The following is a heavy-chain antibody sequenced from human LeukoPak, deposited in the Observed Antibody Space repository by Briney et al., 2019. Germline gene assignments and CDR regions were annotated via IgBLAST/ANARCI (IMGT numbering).Heavy chain of an antibody. D-gene: IGHD3-3*01. CDR1: GFTVSSNY. V-gene: IGHV3-48*02. Sequence: PGGSLRLSCAASGFTVSSNYMSWVRQAPGKGLEWVSYISSSSSTIYYADSVKGRFTISRDNAKNSLYLQMNSLRDEDTAVYYCARGSYYDFWSVSYWGQGTLVTVSS. CDR3: ARGSYYDFWSVSY. CDR2: ISSSSSTI. J-gene: IGHJ4*02.